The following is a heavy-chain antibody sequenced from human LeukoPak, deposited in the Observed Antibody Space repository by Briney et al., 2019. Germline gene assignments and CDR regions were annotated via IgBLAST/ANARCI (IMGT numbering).Heavy chain of an antibody. Sequence: PSETLSLTCAVYGGSFSVYYWSWIRQPPGKGLEWIGEINHSGSTNYNPSLKSRVAISVDTSKNQFSLKLSSVTAADTAVYYCASGPDGNNFDYWGQGTLVTVSS. CDR3: ASGPDGNNFDY. D-gene: IGHD5-24*01. CDR1: GGSFSVYY. CDR2: INHSGST. V-gene: IGHV4-34*01. J-gene: IGHJ4*02.